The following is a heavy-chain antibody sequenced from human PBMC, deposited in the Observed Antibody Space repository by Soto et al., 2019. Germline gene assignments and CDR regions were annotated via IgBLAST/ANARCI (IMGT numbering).Heavy chain of an antibody. Sequence: QVQLVESGGGVVQPGRSLRLSCAASGFTFSSYGMHWVRQAPGKGLEWVAVISYDGSNKYYADSVKGRFTISRDNSKNTLYLQMNSLRAEDTAVYDCAGVRGVAGYDGMDVWGQGTTLTVFS. CDR3: AGVRGVAGYDGMDV. V-gene: IGHV3-30*03. J-gene: IGHJ6*02. CDR1: GFTFSSYG. CDR2: ISYDGSNK. D-gene: IGHD3-10*01.